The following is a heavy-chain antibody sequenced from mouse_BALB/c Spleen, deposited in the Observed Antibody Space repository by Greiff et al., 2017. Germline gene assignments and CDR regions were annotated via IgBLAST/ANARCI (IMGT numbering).Heavy chain of an antibody. D-gene: IGHD2-1*01. CDR2: ILPGSGST. CDR1: GYTFSSYW. V-gene: IGHV1-9*01. CDR3: ARRSYYGNYGYAMDY. J-gene: IGHJ4*01. Sequence: VQLQESGAELMKPGASVKISCKATGYTFSSYWIEWVKQRPGHGLEWIGEILPGSGSTNYNEKFKGKATFTADTSSNTAYMQLSSLTSEDSAVYYCARRSYYGNYGYAMDYWGQGTSVTVSS.